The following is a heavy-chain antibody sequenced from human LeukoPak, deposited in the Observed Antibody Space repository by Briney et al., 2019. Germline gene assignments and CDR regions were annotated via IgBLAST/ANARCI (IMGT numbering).Heavy chain of an antibody. V-gene: IGHV1-24*01. Sequence: ASVKVSCKVSGYTLTELSMHWVRPAPGKGLEWMGGFDPEDGETIYAQKFQGRVTMTEDTSTDTAYMELSSLRSEDTAVYYCATNLALTGTPFDPWGQGTLVTVSS. D-gene: IGHD1-7*01. CDR1: GYTLTELS. CDR2: FDPEDGET. CDR3: ATNLALTGTPFDP. J-gene: IGHJ5*02.